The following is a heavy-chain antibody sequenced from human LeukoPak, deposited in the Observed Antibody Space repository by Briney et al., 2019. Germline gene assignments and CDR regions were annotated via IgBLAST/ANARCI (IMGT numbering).Heavy chain of an antibody. CDR1: GFTVSTNY. Sequence: GGSLRLSCAASGFTVSTNYMSWVRQAPGKGLEWVSVLYSDGSTYYADSVKGRFTISRDSSKNTLYLQMNSLRAEDTAVYYCARLGPASSGWPESFDYWGQGTLVTVSS. CDR3: ARLGPASSGWPESFDY. V-gene: IGHV3-53*01. D-gene: IGHD6-19*01. J-gene: IGHJ4*02. CDR2: LYSDGST.